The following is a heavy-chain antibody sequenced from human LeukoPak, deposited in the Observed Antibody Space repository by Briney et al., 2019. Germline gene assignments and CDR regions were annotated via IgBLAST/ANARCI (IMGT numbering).Heavy chain of an antibody. CDR1: GGSFSGYY. V-gene: IGHV4-34*01. CDR3: ARVPRIAAAGMWFDP. Sequence: SETLSLTCAVYGGSFSGYYWSWIRQPPGKGLEWIGEINHSGSTNYNPSLKSRVTISVDTSKNQFSLKLSSVAAADTAVYYCARVPRIAAAGMWFDPWGKGTTVTVSS. J-gene: IGHJ6*04. D-gene: IGHD6-13*01. CDR2: INHSGST.